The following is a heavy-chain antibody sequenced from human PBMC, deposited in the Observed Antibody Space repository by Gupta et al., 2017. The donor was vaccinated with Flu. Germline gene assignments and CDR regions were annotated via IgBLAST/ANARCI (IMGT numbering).Heavy chain of an antibody. CDR3: AKGRSGTTSAAFNY. Sequence: QAAGKGLEWVSGISRNSGTIGYGDSVKGRFTISRDNAKNSLYLQMNSLRAEDTALYYCAKGRSGTTSAAFNYWGQRPLVTVSS. J-gene: IGHJ4*02. D-gene: IGHD1-1*01. CDR2: ISRNSGTI. V-gene: IGHV3-9*01.